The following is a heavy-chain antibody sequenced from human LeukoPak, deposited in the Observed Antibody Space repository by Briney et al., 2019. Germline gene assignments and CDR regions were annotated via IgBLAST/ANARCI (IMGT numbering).Heavy chain of an antibody. D-gene: IGHD3-3*01. J-gene: IGHJ4*02. CDR1: GPTFRNAF. V-gene: IGHV3-15*04. Sequence: GGSLRLSCAASGPTFRNAFMNWVRQAPGKGLEWVGRIEGSTDGGTTDYAAPVKGRFTMSRDDSKNTLYLQMNNVKTEDTGVYYCTTSPGITVFGVVTDYWGQGTLVIVSS. CDR2: IEGSTDGGTT. CDR3: TTSPGITVFGVVTDY.